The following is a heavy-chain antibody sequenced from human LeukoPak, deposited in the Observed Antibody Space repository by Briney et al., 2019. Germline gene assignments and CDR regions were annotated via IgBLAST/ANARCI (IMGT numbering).Heavy chain of an antibody. J-gene: IGHJ5*02. D-gene: IGHD2-2*01. CDR1: GYTFTSHY. CDR2: INPSGGST. V-gene: IGHV1-46*01. CDR3: ATARRLEGYCSSITCLVPDNWLDP. Sequence: ASVKVSCKASGYTFTSHYMHWVRQAPGQGLEWMGIINPSGGSTSYAQKFQGRVTMTRDTSTSTVYMELRSLRSEDTAVYYCATARRLEGYCSSITCLVPDNWLDPWGQGTLVTVSS.